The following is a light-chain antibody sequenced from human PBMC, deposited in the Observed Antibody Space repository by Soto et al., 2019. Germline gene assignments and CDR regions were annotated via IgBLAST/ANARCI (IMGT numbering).Light chain of an antibody. Sequence: DIQMTQSPSSVSASVGDRVTITCRASQGISSWLAWYQQKPGKAPKLLMFAASSLQSGVPSRFSGSGSGTDFTLTISSLQHYLFATFYCQQANCFSYTFGQGTKLEIK. J-gene: IGKJ2*01. CDR3: QQANCFSYT. V-gene: IGKV1-12*01. CDR1: QGISSW. CDR2: AAS.